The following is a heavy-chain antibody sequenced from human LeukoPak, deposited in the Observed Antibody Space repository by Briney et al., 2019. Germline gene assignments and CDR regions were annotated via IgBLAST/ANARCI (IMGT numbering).Heavy chain of an antibody. J-gene: IGHJ3*02. CDR2: ISGSDGST. CDR1: GFTFSSYA. CDR3: AKDDGYYYDSSGYYQTNAFDI. Sequence: GGSLRLSCAASGFTFSSYAMSWVRQAPGKGLEWVSGISGSDGSTNYADSVKGRFTISRENSKNTLYLQMNSLRAEDTAVYYCAKDDGYYYDSSGYYQTNAFDIWGQGTMVTVSS. D-gene: IGHD3-22*01. V-gene: IGHV3-23*01.